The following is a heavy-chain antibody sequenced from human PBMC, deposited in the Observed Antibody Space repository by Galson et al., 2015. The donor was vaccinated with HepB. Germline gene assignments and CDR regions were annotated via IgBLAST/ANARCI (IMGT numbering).Heavy chain of an antibody. CDR3: ARLDDYVWGSYRYGYFQH. Sequence: SLRLSCAASGFTFSSYGMHWVRQAPGKGLEWVAVISYDGSNKYYADSVKGRFTISRDNSKNTLYLQMNSLRAEDTAVYYCARLDDYVWGSYRYGYFQHWGQGTLVTVSS. CDR1: GFTFSSYG. D-gene: IGHD3-16*02. V-gene: IGHV3-30*03. CDR2: ISYDGSNK. J-gene: IGHJ1*01.